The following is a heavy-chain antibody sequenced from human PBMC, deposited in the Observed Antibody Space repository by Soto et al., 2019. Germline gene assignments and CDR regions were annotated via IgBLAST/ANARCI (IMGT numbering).Heavy chain of an antibody. Sequence: PSETLSLTCTVSGGSISSGGYYWSWIRQHPGKGLEWIGYIYYSGSTYYNPSLKSRVTISVDTSKNQFSLKLSSVTAADTAVYYCARDPAPLLYCSGGSCNRTEPGPIDHWGQGTLVTVSS. D-gene: IGHD2-15*01. CDR1: GGSISSGGYY. V-gene: IGHV4-31*03. J-gene: IGHJ4*02. CDR3: ARDPAPLLYCSGGSCNRTEPGPIDH. CDR2: IYYSGST.